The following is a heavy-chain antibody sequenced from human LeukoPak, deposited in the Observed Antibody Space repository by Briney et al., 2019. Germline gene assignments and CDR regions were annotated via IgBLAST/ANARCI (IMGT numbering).Heavy chain of an antibody. D-gene: IGHD1-14*01. CDR3: AKGSGINHYHWIDP. J-gene: IGHJ5*02. CDR1: GVTFSGYA. Sequence: PGGSLRLSCAASGVTFSGYAMSWVRQSPGKGLEWVSAISGGGGTTYYAYYADSVKGRFTISRDNSENTLYLLMNSLRAEDTAVYYCAKGSGINHYHWIDPWGQGTLVTVSS. V-gene: IGHV3-23*01. CDR2: ISGGGGTTYYA.